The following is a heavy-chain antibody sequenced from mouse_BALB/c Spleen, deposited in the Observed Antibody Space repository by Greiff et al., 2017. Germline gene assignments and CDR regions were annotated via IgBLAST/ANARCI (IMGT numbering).Heavy chain of an antibody. J-gene: IGHJ1*01. Sequence: EVQLQESGAELVKPGASVKLSCTASGFNIKDTYMHWVKQRPEQGLEWIGRIDPANGNTKYDPKFQGKATITADTSSNTAYLQLSSLTSEDTAVYYCVITTNFDVWGAGTTVTVSS. CDR1: GFNIKDTY. CDR2: IDPANGNT. V-gene: IGHV14-3*02. D-gene: IGHD2-4*01. CDR3: VITTNFDV.